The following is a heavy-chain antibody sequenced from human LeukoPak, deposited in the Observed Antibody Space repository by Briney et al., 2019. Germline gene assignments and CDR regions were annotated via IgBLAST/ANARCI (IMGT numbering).Heavy chain of an antibody. Sequence: SETLSLTCTVSGGSISSYYWSWIRQPAGKGLEWIGRIYSRGSTNYSPSLKSRVTISVDTSKNQFSLKLSSVTAADTAVYYCARDLGFWSGYYGYYYYMDVWGKGTTVTVSS. D-gene: IGHD3-3*01. J-gene: IGHJ6*03. V-gene: IGHV4-4*07. CDR2: IYSRGST. CDR1: GGSISSYY. CDR3: ARDLGFWSGYYGYYYYMDV.